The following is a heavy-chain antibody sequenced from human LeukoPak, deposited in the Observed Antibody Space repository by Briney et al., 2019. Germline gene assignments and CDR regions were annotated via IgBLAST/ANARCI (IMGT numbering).Heavy chain of an antibody. CDR3: AREQIVGATCWFDP. D-gene: IGHD1-26*01. CDR1: GFTVSSNY. CDR2: IYSGGST. J-gene: IGHJ5*02. V-gene: IGHV3-66*01. Sequence: GGSLRLSCAASGFTVSSNYMSWVRQAPGEGLGWVSVIYSGGSTYYAGSVKVRFTISRDNSKNTLYLQMNSLRAEDTAVYYCAREQIVGATCWFDPWGQGTLVTVSS.